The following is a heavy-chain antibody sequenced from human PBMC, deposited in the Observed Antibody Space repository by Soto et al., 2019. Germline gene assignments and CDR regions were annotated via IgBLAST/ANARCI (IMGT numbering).Heavy chain of an antibody. D-gene: IGHD2-2*01. CDR3: ARQGSSPSRPYYYYYYGMDV. J-gene: IGHJ6*02. Sequence: GASLKISCKGSGYSFTSYWIGWVRHMPGKGLEWMGIIYPGYSDTRYSPSFQGQVTISADKSISPAYLQWSSLKASETAMSYCARQGSSPSRPYYYYYYGMDVWGQGTTVTVSS. CDR2: IYPGYSDT. V-gene: IGHV5-51*01. CDR1: GYSFTSYW.